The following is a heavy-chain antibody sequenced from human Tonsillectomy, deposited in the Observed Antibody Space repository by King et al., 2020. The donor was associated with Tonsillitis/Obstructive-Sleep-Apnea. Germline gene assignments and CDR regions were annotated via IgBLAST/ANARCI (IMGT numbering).Heavy chain of an antibody. J-gene: IGHJ5*02. V-gene: IGHV3-30*01. CDR3: ARDRGYCSGGSCYGEGWFDP. CDR1: GFTLRSYA. Sequence: QVQLVESGGGVVQPGRSLRLSCAASGFTLRSYAMHWVRQAPGKGLEWVALIPYDGSHKYYADSVKGRFTISRDNSKNTLYLQMNSLRAEDTAVYYCARDRGYCSGGSCYGEGWFDPWGQGTLVTVSS. CDR2: IPYDGSHK. D-gene: IGHD2-15*01.